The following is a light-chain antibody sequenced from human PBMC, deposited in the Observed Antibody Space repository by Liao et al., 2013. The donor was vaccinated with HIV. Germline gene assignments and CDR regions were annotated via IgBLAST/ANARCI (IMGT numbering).Light chain of an antibody. CDR2: SDT. Sequence: SYELTQPPSVSVAPGKTARITCGGNNIASKSVHWYHQKPGQAPVLVIYSDTDRPSGIPERFSGSNSGNTATLTISGTQAMDEADYYCQAWDSSTYVVFGGGTKLTVL. CDR1: NIASKS. J-gene: IGLJ2*01. CDR3: QAWDSSTYVV. V-gene: IGLV3-21*01.